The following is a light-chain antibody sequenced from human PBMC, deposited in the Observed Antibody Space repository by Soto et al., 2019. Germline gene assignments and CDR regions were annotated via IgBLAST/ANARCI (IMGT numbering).Light chain of an antibody. J-gene: IGKJ2*01. CDR2: DAA. CDR1: QSVSSSY. V-gene: IGKV3-20*01. CDR3: QQYGSSPYT. Sequence: EIVLTQSPGTLSLSPGERATLSCRASQSVSSSYLAWYQQKPGQTPRLLIYDAASRATGIPDRFSGSGSGTDFTLTISRLEPEDFAVXYCQQYGSSPYTFGQGTKLEIK.